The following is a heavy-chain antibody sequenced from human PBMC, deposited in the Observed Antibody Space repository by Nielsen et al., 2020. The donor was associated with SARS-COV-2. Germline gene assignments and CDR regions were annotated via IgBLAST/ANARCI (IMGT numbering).Heavy chain of an antibody. Sequence: GESLKISCAASGFTFSNAWMSWVRQAPGKGLEWVGFIRSKAYGGTTEYAASVKGRFTISRDDSKSIAYLQMNSLKTEDTAVYYCTRDPTIRQMAVAGTVNDYWGQGTLVTVSS. CDR1: GFTFSNAW. CDR3: TRDPTIRQMAVAGTVNDY. V-gene: IGHV3-49*04. J-gene: IGHJ4*02. D-gene: IGHD6-19*01. CDR2: IRSKAYGGTT.